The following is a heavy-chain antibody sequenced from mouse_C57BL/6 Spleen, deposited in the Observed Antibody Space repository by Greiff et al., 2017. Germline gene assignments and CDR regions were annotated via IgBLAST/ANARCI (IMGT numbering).Heavy chain of an antibody. Sequence: VQLQQSGAELVRPGASVTLSCKASGYTFTDYEMHWVKQTPVHGLEWIGAIDPETGGTAYNQKFKGKAILTADKSSSTAYMELRSLTSEDSAVYYCTSTAQATLAWFAYWGQGTLVTVSA. D-gene: IGHD3-2*02. CDR2: IDPETGGT. CDR3: TSTAQATLAWFAY. J-gene: IGHJ3*01. V-gene: IGHV1-15*01. CDR1: GYTFTDYE.